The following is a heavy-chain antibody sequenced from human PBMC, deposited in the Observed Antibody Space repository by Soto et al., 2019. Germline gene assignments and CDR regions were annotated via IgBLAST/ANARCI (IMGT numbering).Heavy chain of an antibody. J-gene: IGHJ6*02. CDR2: FDPEDGET. V-gene: IGHV1-24*01. CDR1: GYTLTELS. CDR3: ATSDTSRGFWVGGMDV. D-gene: IGHD3-10*01. Sequence: ASVKVSCKVSGYTLTELSMHWVRQAPGKGLEWMGGFDPEDGETIYAQKFQGRVTMTEDTSTDTAYMELSSLRSEDTAVYYCATSDTSRGFWVGGMDVWGQGTTVTVSS.